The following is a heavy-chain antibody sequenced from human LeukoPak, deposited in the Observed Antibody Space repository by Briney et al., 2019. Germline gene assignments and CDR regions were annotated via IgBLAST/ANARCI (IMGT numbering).Heavy chain of an antibody. CDR2: TSSDGSNQ. Sequence: ERSLRLSCAASGFTFSSHAVHWVRQAPGKGLEWVAATSSDGSNQYYADSVRGRFIVSRDNSKNTLYLQMNSLRPEDTAVFYCASDSITQPLDYWGQGTLVTVSS. CDR1: GFTFSSHA. J-gene: IGHJ4*02. CDR3: ASDSITQPLDY. D-gene: IGHD1-20*01. V-gene: IGHV3-30-3*01.